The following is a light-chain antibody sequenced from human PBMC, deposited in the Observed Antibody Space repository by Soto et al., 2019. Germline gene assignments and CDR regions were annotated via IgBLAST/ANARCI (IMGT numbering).Light chain of an antibody. Sequence: QSVLTRPASVSAAPGQNVTISCSGSSSNIGGNSVSWYQQLQGTAPKLLIYDDDNRPSGIPDRFSGSKSGTSATLGITGFQTGDEADYYCGSWASSLSAYVFGAGTKVTVL. V-gene: IGLV1-51*01. CDR3: GSWASSLSAYV. J-gene: IGLJ1*01. CDR2: DDD. CDR1: SSNIGGNS.